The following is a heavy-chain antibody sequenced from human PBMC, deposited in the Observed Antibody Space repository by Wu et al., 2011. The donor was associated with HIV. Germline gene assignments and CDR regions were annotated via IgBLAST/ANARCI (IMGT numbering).Heavy chain of an antibody. V-gene: IGHV1-69*14. CDR1: GDTFNNHA. CDR2: IITMFGTT. J-gene: IGHJ4*02. CDR3: ARDLGGDEDY. Sequence: QVHLVQSGAEVKKPGSSVKVSCKVSGDTFNNHAITWVRQAPGQGLDWMGGIITMFGTTNYAQKFQGRVTITADKSTSTAYMELSSLRSEDTAIYYCARDLGGDEDYWGQGTLVTVSS. D-gene: IGHD2-21*01.